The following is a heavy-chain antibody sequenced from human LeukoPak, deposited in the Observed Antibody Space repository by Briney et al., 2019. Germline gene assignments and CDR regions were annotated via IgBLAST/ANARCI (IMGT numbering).Heavy chain of an antibody. CDR1: GGSISSYY. D-gene: IGHD5-12*01. J-gene: IGHJ4*02. V-gene: IGHV4-59*01. Sequence: SETLSLTCAVSGGSISSYYWSWIRQPPGKGLEWIGYIYYSGSTNYNPSLKSRVTISVDTSKNQFSLKLSSVTAADTAVYYCARVSGYDWESFYDYWGQGTLVTVSS. CDR3: ARVSGYDWESFYDY. CDR2: IYYSGST.